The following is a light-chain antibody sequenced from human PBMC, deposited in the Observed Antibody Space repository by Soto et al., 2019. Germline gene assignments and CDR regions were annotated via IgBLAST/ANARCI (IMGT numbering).Light chain of an antibody. CDR3: QQYYSFPYT. J-gene: IGKJ2*01. CDR2: AAS. CDR1: QTISTY. V-gene: IGKV1-39*01. Sequence: DIQMTQSPSSLSASVGDSVTITCRASQTISTYLNWYQQKVGKAPKLLIHAASSLQSGVPSRFSGSGSGTDFTLTISCLQSEDFATYYCQQYYSFPYTFGQGTKVDIK.